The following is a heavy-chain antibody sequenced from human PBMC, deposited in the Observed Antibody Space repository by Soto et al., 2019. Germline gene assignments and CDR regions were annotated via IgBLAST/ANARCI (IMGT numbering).Heavy chain of an antibody. D-gene: IGHD2-21*01. CDR1: GFTFSSYE. CDR2: ISSSGSTI. J-gene: IGHJ6*02. Sequence: GGSLRLSCAASGFTFSSYEMNWVRQAPGKGLEWVSDISSSGSTIYYADSVKGRFTISRDNAKNSLYLQMNSLRAEDTAVYYCARDKVRYYYYYGMDVWGQGTTVTVSS. V-gene: IGHV3-48*03. CDR3: ARDKVRYYYYYGMDV.